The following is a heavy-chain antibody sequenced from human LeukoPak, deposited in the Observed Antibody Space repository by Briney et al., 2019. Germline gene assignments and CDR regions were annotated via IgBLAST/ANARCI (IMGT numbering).Heavy chain of an antibody. CDR3: ARGRVLSSTWYSTYYYYFYMDV. CDR2: IYYSGST. V-gene: IGHV4-59*01. CDR1: GGSISSYY. J-gene: IGHJ6*03. D-gene: IGHD6-13*01. Sequence: SETLSLTCTVSGGSISSYYWSWIRQPPGKGLEWIGYIYYSGSTNYNPSLNSRVTISRDTSKNHFSLELSSATAADTAVYFCARGRVLSSTWYSTYYYYFYMDVWGKGTTVTVSS.